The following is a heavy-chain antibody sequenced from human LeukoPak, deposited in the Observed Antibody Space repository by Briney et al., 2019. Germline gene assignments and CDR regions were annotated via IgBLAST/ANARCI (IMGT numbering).Heavy chain of an antibody. D-gene: IGHD6-13*01. CDR2: IKPDGSVG. CDR3: TQNLVAAAGDH. Sequence: PGGSLRLSCAASGFTFSNYAMNWVRQTPGKGLEWVANIKPDGSVGYYVDSVRGRFIISRDNAGNSLYLQMNSLRVEDTAVYYCTQNLVAAAGDHWGQGTLLTVSS. J-gene: IGHJ4*02. CDR1: GFTFSNYA. V-gene: IGHV3-7*01.